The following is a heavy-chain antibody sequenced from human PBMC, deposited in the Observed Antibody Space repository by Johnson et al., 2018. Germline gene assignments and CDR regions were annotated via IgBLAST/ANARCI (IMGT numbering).Heavy chain of an antibody. D-gene: IGHD5-12*01. CDR1: GFTFRNYA. CDR3: SGYDRVDYYYMDV. CDR2: MSSDGSNK. J-gene: IGHJ6*03. Sequence: QVQLVQSGGGVVQPGRSLRLSCAASGFTFRNYAMHWVRQAPGKGLEWVTLMSSDGSNKYYADSVKGRFTISRDKAKNSLYLQRNSLRAEETAVCGYSGYDRVDYYYMDVWGKGTTVTVSS. V-gene: IGHV3-30-3*01.